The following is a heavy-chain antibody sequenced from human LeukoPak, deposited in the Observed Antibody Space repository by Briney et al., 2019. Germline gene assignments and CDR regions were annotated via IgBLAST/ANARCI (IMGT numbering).Heavy chain of an antibody. J-gene: IGHJ4*02. D-gene: IGHD1-1*01. CDR1: GFAFSSYN. CDR2: MSGSSNYI. V-gene: IGHV3-21*01. CDR3: AREQDTTPDF. Sequence: GGFLRLSCAASGFAFSSYNMNWVRQAPGKGLEWVSYMSGSSNYIYYADSVKGRFIISRDNAKYSLHLQMNSLRAEDTAVYYCAREQDTTPDFWGQGTLVTVSS.